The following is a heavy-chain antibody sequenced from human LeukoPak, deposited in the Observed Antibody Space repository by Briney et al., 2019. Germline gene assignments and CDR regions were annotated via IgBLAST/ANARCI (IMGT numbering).Heavy chain of an antibody. J-gene: IGHJ4*02. Sequence: TGGSLRLSCAASGFTFSDYAMSWVRQAPGKGLDWVSGITASGDYTYYADSVKGRFTVSRDNSRNTVYLQVNSLRAEDTGLYYCAIAGKQWLAEVEYWGQGTLVTVSS. V-gene: IGHV3-23*01. D-gene: IGHD6-19*01. CDR3: AIAGKQWLAEVEY. CDR2: ITASGDYT. CDR1: GFTFSDYA.